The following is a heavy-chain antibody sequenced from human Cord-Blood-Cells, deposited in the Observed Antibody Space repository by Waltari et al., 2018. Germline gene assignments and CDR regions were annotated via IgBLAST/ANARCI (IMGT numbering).Heavy chain of an antibody. V-gene: IGHV1-8*01. CDR3: ALVGYSSSWYYFDY. J-gene: IGHJ4*02. Sequence: QVQLVQSGAEVKKPGASVKVSCKASGYTFNSYDINWVRQATGQGLEWMGWMNPNSGNTGYAQKFQGRVTMTRNTSISTAYMELSSLRSEDTAVYYCALVGYSSSWYYFDYWGQGTLVTVSS. D-gene: IGHD6-13*01. CDR2: MNPNSGNT. CDR1: GYTFNSYD.